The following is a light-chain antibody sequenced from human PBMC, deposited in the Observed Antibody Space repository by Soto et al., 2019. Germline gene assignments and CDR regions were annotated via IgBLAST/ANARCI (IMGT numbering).Light chain of an antibody. CDR3: QQSYSTLLT. Sequence: ALRMTHSSASLSASTGDRVTIPCGASQGISSYLAWYQQKKGKAPKLLIYAASTLQSGVPSRFSGSGYGTDFNLTISSLQTEDFATYYCQQSYSTLLTFGGGTKVDIK. CDR2: AAS. CDR1: QGISSY. V-gene: IGKV1-8*01. J-gene: IGKJ4*01.